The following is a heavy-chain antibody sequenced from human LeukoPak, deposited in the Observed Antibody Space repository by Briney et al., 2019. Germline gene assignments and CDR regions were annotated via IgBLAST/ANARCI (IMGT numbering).Heavy chain of an antibody. D-gene: IGHD3-10*01. Sequence: QSGGSLRLSCAASGFTFSSYEMNWVRQAPGKGLEWVSYISSSGSTIYYADSVKGRFTISRDNAKNSLYLQMNSLRAEDTAVYYCASSRVSYGLDIWGQGTMVTVSS. J-gene: IGHJ3*02. CDR3: ASSRVSYGLDI. CDR2: ISSSGSTI. CDR1: GFTFSSYE. V-gene: IGHV3-48*03.